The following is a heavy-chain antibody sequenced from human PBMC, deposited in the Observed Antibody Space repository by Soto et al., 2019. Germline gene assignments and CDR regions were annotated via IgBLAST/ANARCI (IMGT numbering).Heavy chain of an antibody. Sequence: GGSLRLSCAASGFTFSSYGMHWVRQAPGKGLEWVAAISDNGNSKYYGDSVKGRFTISRDSSRNTLHLQMDTLRTEDTAVYYCAKDSSFAVVPNWLDSWGQGTPVTVSS. D-gene: IGHD3-3*01. CDR3: AKDSSFAVVPNWLDS. CDR2: ISDNGNSK. V-gene: IGHV3-30*18. CDR1: GFTFSSYG. J-gene: IGHJ5*01.